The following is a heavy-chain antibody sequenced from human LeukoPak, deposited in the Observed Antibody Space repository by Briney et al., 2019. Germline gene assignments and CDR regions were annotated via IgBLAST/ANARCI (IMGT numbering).Heavy chain of an antibody. CDR1: AFSFSGFD. J-gene: IGHJ4*02. CDR3: ARENPYADF. CDR2: INCSGSTI. D-gene: IGHD2/OR15-2a*01. V-gene: IGHV3-48*03. Sequence: GGSLRLSCAGSAFSFSGFDLHWVRQAPGKGLEWISYINCSGSTITYADSVKGRFIISRDNAKNSLYLQLNSLRAEDTAVYYCARENPYADFWGQGTLVTVSS.